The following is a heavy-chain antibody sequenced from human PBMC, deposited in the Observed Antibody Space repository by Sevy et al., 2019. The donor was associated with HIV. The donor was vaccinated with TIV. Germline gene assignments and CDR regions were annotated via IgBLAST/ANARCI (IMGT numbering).Heavy chain of an antibody. Sequence: GGSLRLSCAASGFTFSSYWMHWVRQPPGKGLVWVSRINSDGSSTSYADSVKGRFTISRDNAKNTLYLQMNSLRAEDTAVYYCAGDIVVVNGMDVWGQGTTVTVSS. D-gene: IGHD2-21*01. CDR1: GFTFSSYW. CDR3: AGDIVVVNGMDV. V-gene: IGHV3-74*01. J-gene: IGHJ6*02. CDR2: INSDGSST.